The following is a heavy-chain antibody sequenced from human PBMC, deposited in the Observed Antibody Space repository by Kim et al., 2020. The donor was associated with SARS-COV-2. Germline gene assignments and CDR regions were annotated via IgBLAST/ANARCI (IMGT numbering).Heavy chain of an antibody. J-gene: IGHJ3*02. Sequence: GESLKISCQVSGYTFTSYWIGWVRQMPGKGLECMGIIYPGDSDTRYSPSFQGQVTISADRSISTAYLQWSSLKASDTAMYYCARPQPPGTSPEDAFDIWGQGTMVTVSA. CDR2: IYPGDSDT. V-gene: IGHV5-51*01. CDR3: ARPQPPGTSPEDAFDI. CDR1: GYTFTSYW. D-gene: IGHD2-2*01.